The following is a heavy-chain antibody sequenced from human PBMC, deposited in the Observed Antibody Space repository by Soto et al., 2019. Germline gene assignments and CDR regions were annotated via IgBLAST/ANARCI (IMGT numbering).Heavy chain of an antibody. V-gene: IGHV1-3*01. CDR1: GYTFTTYT. CDR2: INAGNGET. CDR3: AKSTTSFYSLCWFAP. Sequence: GASVKVSCKASGYTFTTYTIQWVRQAPGQRLEWMGWINAGNGETKYSQNFQGRVTFTRDTSASAAYMELNSLRSEDTAVYYCAKSTTSFYSLCWFAPGGQGPLVTVSS. D-gene: IGHD2-2*01. J-gene: IGHJ5*02.